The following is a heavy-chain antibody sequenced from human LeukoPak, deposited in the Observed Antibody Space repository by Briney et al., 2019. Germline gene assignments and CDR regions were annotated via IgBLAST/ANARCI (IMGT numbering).Heavy chain of an antibody. CDR1: GFTFSLYE. Sequence: GSLRLSCASSGFTFSLYEMNWVRQAPGKGLEWVSYISTGSSTIYYADSVKGRFTISRDNAKNSLYLQMNSLRDEDTAVYYCARDVERTGGTYYYGSGSPRGWGQGTLVTVSS. CDR2: ISTGSSTI. J-gene: IGHJ4*02. V-gene: IGHV3-48*02. D-gene: IGHD3-10*01. CDR3: ARDVERTGGTYYYGSGSPRG.